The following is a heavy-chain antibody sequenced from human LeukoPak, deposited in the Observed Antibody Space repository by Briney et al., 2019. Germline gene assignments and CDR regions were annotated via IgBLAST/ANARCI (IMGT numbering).Heavy chain of an antibody. V-gene: IGHV3-7*01. Sequence: GGSLRLSCAASGFTFSTYWMTWVRQAPGKGLEWVANMKGDGSEIHYVDSVKGRFTISRDNVKNSLYLQMNSLRAEDTAVYYCARPGYTAAYDLWGQGTMVTVSS. D-gene: IGHD3-9*01. CDR1: GFTFSTYW. CDR2: MKGDGSEI. J-gene: IGHJ3*01. CDR3: ARPGYTAAYDL.